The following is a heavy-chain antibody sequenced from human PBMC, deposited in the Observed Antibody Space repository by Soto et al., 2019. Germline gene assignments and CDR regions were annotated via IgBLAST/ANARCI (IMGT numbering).Heavy chain of an antibody. D-gene: IGHD3-22*01. Sequence: GASVKVSCKASGYTFTGYYMHWVRQAPGQGLEWMGWINPNSGGTNYAQKFQGRVTITADKSTSTAYMELSSLRSEDTAVYYCARSYYDSSGYYAFDIWGQGTMVTVSS. CDR2: INPNSGGT. CDR1: GYTFTGYY. CDR3: ARSYYDSSGYYAFDI. V-gene: IGHV1-2*02. J-gene: IGHJ3*02.